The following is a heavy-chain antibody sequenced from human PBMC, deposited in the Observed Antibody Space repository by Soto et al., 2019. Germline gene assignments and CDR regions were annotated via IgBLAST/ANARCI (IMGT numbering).Heavy chain of an antibody. V-gene: IGHV3-23*01. CDR3: AKGGRISSGLDFDY. Sequence: EVQLLESGGGLVQPGGSLRLSCAASGFTFSSYAMNWVRQAPGKGLEWVSTISGSGGDTYYADSVKGRFSISRDNSKYTLSLQMDSLRAEDTAVYYCAKGGRISSGLDFDYWGQGTLVTVSS. D-gene: IGHD5-18*01. J-gene: IGHJ4*02. CDR1: GFTFSSYA. CDR2: ISGSGGDT.